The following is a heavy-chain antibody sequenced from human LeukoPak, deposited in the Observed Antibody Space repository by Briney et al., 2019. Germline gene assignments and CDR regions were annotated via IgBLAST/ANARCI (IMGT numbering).Heavy chain of an antibody. Sequence: GESLRLSCAASGLSVSSNYMNWVRQAPGKGLEWVSVIYSVGSTYYADSLKGRFTISRHNSKNTLYLQMNSLRVEDTAVYYCASYGLRSPLYGMDIWRQGTTVTVSS. V-gene: IGHV3-53*04. CDR1: GLSVSSNY. CDR2: IYSVGST. J-gene: IGHJ6*02. D-gene: IGHD3-10*01. CDR3: ASYGLRSPLYGMDI.